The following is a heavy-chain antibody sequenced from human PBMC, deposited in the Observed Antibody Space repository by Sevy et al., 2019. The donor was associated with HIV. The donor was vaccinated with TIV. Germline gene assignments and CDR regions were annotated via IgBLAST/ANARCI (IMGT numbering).Heavy chain of an antibody. D-gene: IGHD3-10*01. Sequence: GGSLRLSCAASGFTFSSYGMHWVRQAPGRGLEWVAVIWYDGSNKYYADSVKGRFTISRDNSKNTLYLQMNSLRAEDTAVYYCARDPLSPSMVRGVIGPDYWGQRTLVTVSS. V-gene: IGHV3-33*01. CDR1: GFTFSSYG. J-gene: IGHJ4*02. CDR3: ARDPLSPSMVRGVIGPDY. CDR2: IWYDGSNK.